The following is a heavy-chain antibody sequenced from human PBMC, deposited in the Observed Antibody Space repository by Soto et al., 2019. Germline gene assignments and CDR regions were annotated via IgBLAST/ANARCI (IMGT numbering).Heavy chain of an antibody. CDR3: ARSSYYDFWSGPRGSNWFDP. V-gene: IGHV3-33*01. D-gene: IGHD3-3*01. J-gene: IGHJ5*02. CDR2: IWYDGSNK. Sequence: ESGGGVVQPGRSLRLSCAASGFTFSSYGMHWVRQAPGKGLEWVAVIWYDGSNKYYADSVKGRFTISRDNSKNTLYLQMNSLRAEDTAVYYCARSSYYDFWSGPRGSNWFDPWGQGTLVTVSS. CDR1: GFTFSSYG.